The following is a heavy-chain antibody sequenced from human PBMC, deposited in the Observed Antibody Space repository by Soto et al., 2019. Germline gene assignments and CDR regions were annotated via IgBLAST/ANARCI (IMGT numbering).Heavy chain of an antibody. CDR1: GFTFSSYS. Sequence: EVQLVESGGGLVKPGGSLRLSCAASGFTFSSYSMNWVRQAPGKGLEWVSTISSSSSYIYYADSVKGRFTISRDNAKNSLYLQMNSLRAEDTAVYYCARGAVAGLFDYWGQGTLVTVSS. CDR2: ISSSSSYI. V-gene: IGHV3-21*01. D-gene: IGHD6-19*01. J-gene: IGHJ4*02. CDR3: ARGAVAGLFDY.